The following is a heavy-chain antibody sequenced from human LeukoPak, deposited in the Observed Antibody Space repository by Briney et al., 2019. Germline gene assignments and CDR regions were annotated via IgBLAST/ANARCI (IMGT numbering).Heavy chain of an antibody. Sequence: PSETLSLTCTVSGGSISSYYWSWIRQPPGKGLEWIGYIYYSGSTNYNPSLKSRVTISVDTSKNQFSLKLSSVTAADTAVYYCARDEVGRYTFDYWGQGILVTVSS. CDR1: GGSISSYY. CDR2: IYYSGST. CDR3: ARDEVGRYTFDY. D-gene: IGHD1-26*01. J-gene: IGHJ4*02. V-gene: IGHV4-59*01.